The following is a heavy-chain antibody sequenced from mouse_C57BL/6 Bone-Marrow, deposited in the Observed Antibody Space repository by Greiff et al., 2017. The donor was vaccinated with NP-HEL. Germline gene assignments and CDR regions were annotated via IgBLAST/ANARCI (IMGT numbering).Heavy chain of an antibody. CDR3: AREGDGYYGDMDY. J-gene: IGHJ4*01. CDR2: IDPSDSYT. CDR1: GYTFTSYW. Sequence: QVQLQQPGAELVMPGASVKLSCKASGYTFTSYWMHWVKQRPGQGLEWIGEIDPSDSYTNYNQKFKGKSTLTVDTSSSTAYMQLSSLTSEDSAVYYCAREGDGYYGDMDYWGQGTSVTVSS. V-gene: IGHV1-69*01. D-gene: IGHD2-3*01.